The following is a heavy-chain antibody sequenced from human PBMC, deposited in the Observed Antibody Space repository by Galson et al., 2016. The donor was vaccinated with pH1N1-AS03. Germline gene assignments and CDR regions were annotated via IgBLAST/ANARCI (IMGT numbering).Heavy chain of an antibody. CDR1: GYIFVDYN. CDR3: AREALNSRYIDF. J-gene: IGHJ4*02. Sequence: SVKVSCKASGYIFVDYNIYWVRQAPGQGLEWMGWISTYNGNTDYAPMPQGRVTMTTDTSTSTAYMELRSLKSDDTAVYYCAREALNSRYIDFWGQGTLVTVSS. D-gene: IGHD2/OR15-2a*01. V-gene: IGHV1-18*01. CDR2: ISTYNGNT.